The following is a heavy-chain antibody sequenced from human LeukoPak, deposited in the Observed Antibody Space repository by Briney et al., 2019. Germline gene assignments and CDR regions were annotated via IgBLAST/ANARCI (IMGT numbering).Heavy chain of an antibody. Sequence: PGGSLRLSCAASGFTFSSYEMNWVRQAPGKGLEWVAVISYDGSNKYYADSVKGRFTISRDNSKNTLYLQMNSLRAEDTAVYYCAAGTPNFDYWGQGTLVTVSS. D-gene: IGHD1-1*01. J-gene: IGHJ4*02. CDR1: GFTFSSYE. CDR3: AAGTPNFDY. CDR2: ISYDGSNK. V-gene: IGHV3-30*03.